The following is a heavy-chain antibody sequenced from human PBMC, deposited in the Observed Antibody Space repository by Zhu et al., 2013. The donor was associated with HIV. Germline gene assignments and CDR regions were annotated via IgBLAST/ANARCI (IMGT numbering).Heavy chain of an antibody. CDR2: ISTYNGNT. CDR1: GYTFTNYG. Sequence: QVQLVQSGAEVKKPGGSVKVSCKASGYTFTNYGISWVRQAPGQGLEWMGWISTYNGNTNYAQRVQGRVTMTTDTSMSTAYMELRSLRSNDTAVYYCARFYXSSMSCQTYSYHYNAMDVWGQGTTVTVSS. V-gene: IGHV1-18*01. D-gene: IGHD2-2*01. CDR3: ARFYXSSMSCQTYSYHYNAMDV. J-gene: IGHJ6*02.